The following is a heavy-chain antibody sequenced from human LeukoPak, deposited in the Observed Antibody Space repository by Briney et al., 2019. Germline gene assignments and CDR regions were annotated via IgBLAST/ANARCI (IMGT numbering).Heavy chain of an antibody. CDR3: AKGAGYNNGDASDI. V-gene: IGHV3-43*02. D-gene: IGHD5-24*01. CDR2: ISGDGSRK. CDR1: GFTFNNYV. Sequence: PGGSLRLSCAASGFTFNNYVMHWVRQGPGKGLEWVSLISGDGSRKYYADSTKGRFTISRDNTKNSLYLQMNSLRTEDTALYYCAKGAGYNNGDASDIWGLGTMVSVSS. J-gene: IGHJ3*02.